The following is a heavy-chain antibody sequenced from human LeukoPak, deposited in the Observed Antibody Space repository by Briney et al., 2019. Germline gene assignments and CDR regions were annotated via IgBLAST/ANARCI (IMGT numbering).Heavy chain of an antibody. D-gene: IGHD5-24*01. CDR2: IYHSGST. J-gene: IGHJ4*02. V-gene: IGHV4-38-2*01. CDR1: GYSISSGYY. CDR3: ARRVVMATIFDY. Sequence: SETLSLTCAVSGYSISSGYYWGWIRQPPGKGLEWIGSIYHSGSTYYNPSLKSRVTISVDTSKNQFSLKLSSVTAADTAVYYRARRVVMATIFDYWGQGTLVTVSS.